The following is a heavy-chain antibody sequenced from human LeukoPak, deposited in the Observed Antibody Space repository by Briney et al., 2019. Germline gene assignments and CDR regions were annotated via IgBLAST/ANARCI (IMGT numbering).Heavy chain of an antibody. J-gene: IGHJ3*02. CDR1: GYTFTGYY. Sequence: ASVKVSCKASGYTFTGYYMHWVRQAPGQGLEWMGWINPSSGGTNYAQKFQGRVTMTRDTSISTAYMELSRPRSDDTAVYYCARAGQIVATSPDAFDIWGQGTMVTVSS. D-gene: IGHD5-12*01. CDR2: INPSSGGT. CDR3: ARAGQIVATSPDAFDI. V-gene: IGHV1-2*02.